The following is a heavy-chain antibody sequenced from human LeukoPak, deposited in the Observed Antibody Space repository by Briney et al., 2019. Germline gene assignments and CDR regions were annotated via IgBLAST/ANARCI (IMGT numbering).Heavy chain of an antibody. Sequence: SETLSLTCTVSGASISSYYWSWIRQPPGKGLEWIGYIYYSGSTNYNPSLKSRVTISVDTSKNQFSLKLSSVTAADTAVYYCARVDPDSSSTLEVFDYWGQGTLVTVSS. D-gene: IGHD6-6*01. CDR3: ARVDPDSSSTLEVFDY. J-gene: IGHJ4*02. CDR1: GASISSYY. CDR2: IYYSGST. V-gene: IGHV4-59*01.